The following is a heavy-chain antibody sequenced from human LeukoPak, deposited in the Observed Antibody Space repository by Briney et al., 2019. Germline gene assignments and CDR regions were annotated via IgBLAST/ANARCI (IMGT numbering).Heavy chain of an antibody. D-gene: IGHD2-8*02. CDR3: ARSPGGNARTSLDY. Sequence: GASVKVSCKASGYTFTNYALHWVRQAPGQRLEWMGWTNGATGNTRFSQDFQGRLTITIDTSASTGYMELSSLRSEDTAVYYCARSPGGNARTSLDYWGQGTLVTVSS. CDR2: TNGATGNT. J-gene: IGHJ4*02. V-gene: IGHV1-3*02. CDR1: GYTFTNYA.